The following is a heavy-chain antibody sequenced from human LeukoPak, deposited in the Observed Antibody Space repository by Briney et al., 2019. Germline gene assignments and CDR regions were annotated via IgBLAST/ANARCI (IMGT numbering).Heavy chain of an antibody. Sequence: GASVKVSCKASGGTLSRFAISWVRQAPGQGLEWMGGIIAIFGTANYAQKFQGRVTMTEDTSTSTAYMGLSSLRSEDTAVYYCAICQVFRTYYMDVWGKGTTVTVSS. D-gene: IGHD3-3*01. J-gene: IGHJ6*03. V-gene: IGHV1-69*06. CDR2: IIAIFGTA. CDR1: GGTLSRFA. CDR3: AICQVFRTYYMDV.